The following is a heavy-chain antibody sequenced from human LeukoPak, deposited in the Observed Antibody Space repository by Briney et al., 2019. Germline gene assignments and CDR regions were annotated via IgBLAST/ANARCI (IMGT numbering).Heavy chain of an antibody. CDR2: INTNTGNP. Sequence: VASVKVSCKASGYTFTNYAMNWVRQAPGQGLEWMGWINTNTGNPTYAQGFTGRFVFSLDTSVSTAYLQINSLKTEDTAVYYCARDRPGPFDPWGQGTLVTVSS. CDR3: ARDRPGPFDP. J-gene: IGHJ5*02. V-gene: IGHV7-4-1*02. CDR1: GYTFTNYA.